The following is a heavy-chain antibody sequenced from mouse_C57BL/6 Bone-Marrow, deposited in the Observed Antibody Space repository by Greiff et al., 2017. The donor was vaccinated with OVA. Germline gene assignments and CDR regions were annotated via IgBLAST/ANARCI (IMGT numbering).Heavy chain of an antibody. J-gene: IGHJ3*01. CDR3: ARWDGSSWFAY. Sequence: QVHVKQPGAELVKPGASVKMSCKASGYTFTSYWITWVKQRPGQGLEWIGDIYPGSGSTNYNEKFKSKATLTVDTSSSTAYMQLSSLTSEDSAVYYCARWDGSSWFAYWGQGTLVTVSA. D-gene: IGHD1-1*01. CDR1: GYTFTSYW. V-gene: IGHV1-55*01. CDR2: IYPGSGST.